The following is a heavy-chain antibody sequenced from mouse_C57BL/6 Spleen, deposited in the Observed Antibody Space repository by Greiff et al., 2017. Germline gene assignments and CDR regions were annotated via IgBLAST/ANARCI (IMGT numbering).Heavy chain of an antibody. Sequence: EVQGVESGGGLVKPGGSLKLSCAASGFTFSDYGMHWVRQAPEKGLEWVAYISSGSSTIYYADTVKGRFTISRDNANNTLFLQMTSLRSEDTAMYYCAKYYYGSSYVGMDYWGKGASVTVSS. CDR2: ISSGSSTI. CDR3: AKYYYGSSYVGMDY. CDR1: GFTFSDYG. D-gene: IGHD1-1*01. V-gene: IGHV5-17*01. J-gene: IGHJ4*01.